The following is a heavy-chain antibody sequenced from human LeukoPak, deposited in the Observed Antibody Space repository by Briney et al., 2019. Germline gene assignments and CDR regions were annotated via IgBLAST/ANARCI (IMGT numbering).Heavy chain of an antibody. CDR2: ISNDGRST. Sequence: PGGCQRLACALAGSTFKNYGIRWVRQAAGKGLEWVSSISNDGRSTHYAESVKGRFTVSRDNSKNTVSLQMNSLRAEDTAVYYCAKYGSGALWLLGWYFDFWGRGTLVTVSS. V-gene: IGHV3-23*01. D-gene: IGHD3-22*01. CDR3: AKYGSGALWLLGWYFDF. J-gene: IGHJ2*01. CDR1: GSTFKNYG.